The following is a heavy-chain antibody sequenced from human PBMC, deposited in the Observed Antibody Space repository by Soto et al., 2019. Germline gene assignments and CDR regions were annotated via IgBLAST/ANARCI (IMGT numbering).Heavy chain of an antibody. V-gene: IGHV3-33*01. CDR3: ARDLRRIAAAGFLDY. Sequence: QVQLVESGGGVVQPGRSLRLSCAASGFTFSSYGMHWVRQALGKGLEWVAVIWYDGSNKYYADSVKGRFTISRDNSKNTLYLQMNSLRAEDTAVYYCARDLRRIAAAGFLDYWGQGTLVTVSS. D-gene: IGHD6-13*01. CDR2: IWYDGSNK. J-gene: IGHJ4*02. CDR1: GFTFSSYG.